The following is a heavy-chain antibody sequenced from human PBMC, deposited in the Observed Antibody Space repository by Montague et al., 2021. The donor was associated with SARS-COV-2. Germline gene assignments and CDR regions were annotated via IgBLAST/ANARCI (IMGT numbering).Heavy chain of an antibody. J-gene: IGHJ2*01. CDR1: GASFSGYY. CDR3: ARGSGWYKYCYFDL. D-gene: IGHD6-19*01. V-gene: IGHV4-34*01. CDR2: MNHSGST. Sequence: SETLSLTCAVDGASFSGYYWSWIRQPPGKGLEWIGEMNHSGSTNYNPSLKSRVTISIDTSKNQFSLKLSSVTAADTAVYYCARGSGWYKYCYFDLWGRGTTVTVSS.